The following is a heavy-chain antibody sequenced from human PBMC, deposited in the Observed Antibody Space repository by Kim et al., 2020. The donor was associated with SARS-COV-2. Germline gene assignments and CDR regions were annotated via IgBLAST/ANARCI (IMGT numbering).Heavy chain of an antibody. CDR2: FDPADGET. CDR3: ATSPYDILTGQGF. CDR1: GYTFTELS. D-gene: IGHD3-9*01. J-gene: IGHJ4*02. V-gene: IGHV1-24*01. Sequence: ASVKVSCKVSGYTFTELSMHWVRQAPGKGLEWMGGFDPADGETFYTQKFQGRVTMTEDTSTDTAYMALRSLKSEDTAVYYCATSPYDILTGQGFWGQGTLVTVSS.